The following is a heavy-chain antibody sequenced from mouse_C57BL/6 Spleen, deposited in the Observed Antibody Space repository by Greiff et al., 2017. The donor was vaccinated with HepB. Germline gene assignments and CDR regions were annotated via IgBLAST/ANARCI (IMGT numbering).Heavy chain of an antibody. J-gene: IGHJ3*01. V-gene: IGHV3-6*01. D-gene: IGHD1-1*01. CDR2: ISYDGSN. CDR1: GYSITSGYY. Sequence: ESGPGLVKPSQSLSLTCSVTGYSITSGYYWNWIRQFPGNKLEWMGYISYDGSNNYNPSLKNRISITRDTSKNQFFLKLNSVTTEDTATYYCARNYYGSRGTWFAYWGQGTLVTVSA. CDR3: ARNYYGSRGTWFAY.